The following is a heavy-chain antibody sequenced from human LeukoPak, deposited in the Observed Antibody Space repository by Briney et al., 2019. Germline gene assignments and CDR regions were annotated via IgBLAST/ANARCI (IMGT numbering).Heavy chain of an antibody. J-gene: IGHJ5*02. Sequence: GGSLRLSCAASGFTFSDYYMSWIRQAPGKGLEGVSYISSSGSTIYYADSVKGRFTISRDNAKNSLYLQMNSLRAEDTAVYYCARDTYGSGSYSWFDPWGQGTLVTVSS. D-gene: IGHD3-10*01. V-gene: IGHV3-11*01. CDR1: GFTFSDYY. CDR3: ARDTYGSGSYSWFDP. CDR2: ISSSGSTI.